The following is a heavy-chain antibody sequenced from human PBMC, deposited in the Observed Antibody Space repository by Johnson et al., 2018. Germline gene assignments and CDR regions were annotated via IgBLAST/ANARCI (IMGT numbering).Heavy chain of an antibody. D-gene: IGHD3-22*01. J-gene: IGHJ3*02. Sequence: QVQLVQSGGGLVQPGGSLRLSCAASGFTFSSYGMHWVRQAPGKGLEWVAVIWYDGSNKYYADSVKGRFTTSRDNSKNTLYLQMNSLRAEDTAVYYCAKTYYYDSSDAFDIWGQGTMVTVSS. V-gene: IGHV3-33*08. CDR2: IWYDGSNK. CDR3: AKTYYYDSSDAFDI. CDR1: GFTFSSYG.